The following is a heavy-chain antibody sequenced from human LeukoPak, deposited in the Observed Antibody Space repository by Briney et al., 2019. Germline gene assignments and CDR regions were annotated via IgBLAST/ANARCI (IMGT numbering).Heavy chain of an antibody. Sequence: PSETLSLTCAVYGGSFSGYYWSWIRQPPGKGLEWIGETNHSGSTNYNPSLKSRVTISVDTSKNQFSLKLSSVTAADTAVYYCASGGRNTYYYYMDVWGKGTTVTVSS. V-gene: IGHV4-34*01. CDR3: ASGGRNTYYYYMDV. CDR2: TNHSGST. CDR1: GGSFSGYY. J-gene: IGHJ6*03.